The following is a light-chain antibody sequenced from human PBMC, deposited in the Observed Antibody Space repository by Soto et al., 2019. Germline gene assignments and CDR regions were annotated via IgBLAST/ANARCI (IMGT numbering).Light chain of an antibody. J-gene: IGKJ1*01. Sequence: EILMTQSPATLSVSPGERATLSCRASQSVSNSLARYQQKPGQAPRVLIYGASTRATGIPARFSGSGSGTQFTLTISSLQSEDFAVYYCQQYNNWPPSTFGQGTKVEIK. CDR1: QSVSNS. CDR2: GAS. CDR3: QQYNNWPPST. V-gene: IGKV3-15*01.